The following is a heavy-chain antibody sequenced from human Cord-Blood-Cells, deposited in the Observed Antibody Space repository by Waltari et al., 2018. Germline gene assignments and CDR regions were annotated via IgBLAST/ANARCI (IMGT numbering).Heavy chain of an antibody. CDR2: IWYDGSNK. CDR1: VCTVLSSG. J-gene: IGHJ4*02. Sequence: QMPLVGSGRGMVLHRRSRRRSCAAFVCTVLSSGWPLSRQAPRKGLEWVAVIWYDGSNKYYADSVKGRFTISRDNSKNTLYLQMNSLRAEDTAVYYCARDSPRGSHFDYWGQGTLVTVSS. CDR3: ARDSPRGSHFDY. V-gene: IGHV3-33*01.